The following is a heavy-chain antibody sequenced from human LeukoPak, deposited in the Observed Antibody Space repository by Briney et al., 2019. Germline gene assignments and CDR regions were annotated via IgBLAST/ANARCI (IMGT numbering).Heavy chain of an antibody. CDR2: IWSDGTNK. CDR3: ARDAQRGFDYSNSLQY. CDR1: GFTFNHYG. Sequence: GGSLRLSCAAAGFTFNHYGMHWVRQAPGKGLEWVSVIWSDGTNKYYAASVKGRFTISRDDSDKTVYLQMSSLRPDDTGVYYCARDAQRGFDYSNSLQYWGQGTPVTVST. V-gene: IGHV3-33*01. J-gene: IGHJ4*02. D-gene: IGHD4-11*01.